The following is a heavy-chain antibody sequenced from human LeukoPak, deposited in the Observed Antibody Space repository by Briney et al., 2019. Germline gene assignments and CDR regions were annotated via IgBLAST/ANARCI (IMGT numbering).Heavy chain of an antibody. CDR1: GFTFSSYG. CDR2: IWYDGSNK. D-gene: IGHD5-18*01. Sequence: HPGRSLRLSCAASGFTFSSYGMHWVRQAPGKGLEWVAVIWYDGSNKYYADSVKDRFTISRDNSKNTLYLQMNSLRAEDTAVYYCARDRDSGYSYGSIHYYYGMDVWGQGTTVTVSS. CDR3: ARDRDSGYSYGSIHYYYGMDV. V-gene: IGHV3-33*01. J-gene: IGHJ6*02.